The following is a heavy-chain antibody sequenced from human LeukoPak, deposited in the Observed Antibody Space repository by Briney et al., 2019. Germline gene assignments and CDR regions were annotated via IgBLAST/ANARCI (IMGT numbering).Heavy chain of an antibody. CDR3: ARVVYYGSGSYAPDY. J-gene: IGHJ4*02. Sequence: GASVKVSCKASGYTFTSYDINWVRQAPGQGLEWMGGIIPIFGTANYAQKFQGRVTITADESTSTAYMELSSLRSEDTAVYYCARVVYYGSGSYAPDYWGQGTLVTVSS. CDR2: IIPIFGTA. V-gene: IGHV1-69*13. D-gene: IGHD3-10*01. CDR1: GYTFTSYD.